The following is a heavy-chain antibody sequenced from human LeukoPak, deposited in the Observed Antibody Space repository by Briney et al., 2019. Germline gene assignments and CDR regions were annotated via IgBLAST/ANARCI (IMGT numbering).Heavy chain of an antibody. CDR2: ISGSGGST. D-gene: IGHD3-10*01. J-gene: IGHJ4*02. CDR3: AKGYGAGSSGYYFDY. CDR1: GFTFSSYA. V-gene: IGHV3-23*01. Sequence: GGSLRLSCAASGFTFSSYAMHWVRQAPGKGLEWVSTISGSGGSTYYADSVKGRFTISRDNSKNTLYLQMNSLRAEDTAVYYCAKGYGAGSSGYYFDYWGQGTLVTVSS.